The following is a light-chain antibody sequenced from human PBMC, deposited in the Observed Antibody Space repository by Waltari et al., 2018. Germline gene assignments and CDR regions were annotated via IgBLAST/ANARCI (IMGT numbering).Light chain of an antibody. Sequence: IQLTPSPSSLSASVGDTVTTTCRASQDISSYLAWYQQKPEKAPKILISAAFTLQSGVPPRFSGSGSGADFTLTISSLQPEDFATYYCQQFKTYPLTFGQGTRLEIK. V-gene: IGKV1-9*01. CDR1: QDISSY. J-gene: IGKJ5*01. CDR3: QQFKTYPLT. CDR2: AAF.